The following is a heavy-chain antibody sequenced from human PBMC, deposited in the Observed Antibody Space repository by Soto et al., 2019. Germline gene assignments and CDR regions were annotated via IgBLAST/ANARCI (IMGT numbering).Heavy chain of an antibody. Sequence: EVQLLESGGGLVQPGGSLRLSCAASGFKFSNYAMSWVRQAPGKGPGWVSFITSSGNGTYYADSVKGRFTISRDNSKNTLYVQMNNLRAEDTDIYDCSKRFFGSGSPPGAFDVWGQGTMVTVSS. CDR3: SKRFFGSGSPPGAFDV. CDR1: GFKFSNYA. V-gene: IGHV3-23*05. D-gene: IGHD3-10*01. J-gene: IGHJ3*01. CDR2: ITSSGNGT.